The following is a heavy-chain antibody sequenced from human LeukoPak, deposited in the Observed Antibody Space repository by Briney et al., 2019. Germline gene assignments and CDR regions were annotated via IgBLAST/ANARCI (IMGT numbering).Heavy chain of an antibody. D-gene: IGHD4-17*01. Sequence: GGSLRLSCAASGFTVSSNYMSWVRQAPGKGLEWVSVIYSGGSTYYADSVKGRFTISRDNSKNTLYLQMNSLRAEDTAVYYCAREDSGDYAVHYWGQGTLVTVSS. V-gene: IGHV3-66*01. CDR2: IYSGGST. CDR3: AREDSGDYAVHY. CDR1: GFTVSSNY. J-gene: IGHJ4*02.